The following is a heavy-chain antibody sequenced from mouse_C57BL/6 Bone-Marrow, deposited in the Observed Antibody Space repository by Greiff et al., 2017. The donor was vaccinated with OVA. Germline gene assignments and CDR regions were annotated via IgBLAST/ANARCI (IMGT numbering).Heavy chain of an antibody. CDR1: GYTFTSYW. CDR2: IHPNSGST. J-gene: IGHJ4*01. V-gene: IGHV1-64*01. D-gene: IGHD2-2*01. CDR3: ARQRGLPYAMDY. Sequence: VQLQQPGAELVKPGASVKLSCKASGYTFTSYWMHWVKQRPGQGLEWIGMIHPNSGSTNYNEKFKSKATLPVDKSSSTAYMQLSSLTSEDSAVDYCARQRGLPYAMDYWGQGTSVTVSS.